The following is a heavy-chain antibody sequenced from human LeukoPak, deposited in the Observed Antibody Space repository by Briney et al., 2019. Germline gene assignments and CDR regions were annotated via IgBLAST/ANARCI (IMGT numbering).Heavy chain of an antibody. CDR1: GFNFRAYA. CDR3: AKDGVATQHALDI. V-gene: IGHV3-23*01. Sequence: GGSLRLSCAASGFNFRAYAMTWVRQAPGKGLDWVSGISGSGGTTCYAGSVRGRFTISRDNSKNTVYLQLNNLRAEDTAVYYCAKDGVATQHALDIWGHGTMVTVSS. J-gene: IGHJ3*02. D-gene: IGHD5-12*01. CDR2: ISGSGGTT.